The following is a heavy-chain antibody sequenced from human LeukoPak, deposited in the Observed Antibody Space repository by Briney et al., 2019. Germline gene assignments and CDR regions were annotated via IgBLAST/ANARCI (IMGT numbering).Heavy chain of an antibody. D-gene: IGHD2-15*01. CDR3: ARESVVVAAKRTQIKFDY. J-gene: IGHJ4*02. CDR1: GGSISNSSYY. V-gene: IGHV4-39*07. Sequence: SETLSLTCTVSGGSISNSSYYWGWIRQPPGKGLEWIGSIYYSGSTYYKSSLKSRVTISVDTSKNQFSLKLSSVTAADTAVYYCARESVVVAAKRTQIKFDYWGQGTLVTVSS. CDR2: IYYSGST.